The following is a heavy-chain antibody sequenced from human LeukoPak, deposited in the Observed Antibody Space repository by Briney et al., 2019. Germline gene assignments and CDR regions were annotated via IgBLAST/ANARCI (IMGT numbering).Heavy chain of an antibody. CDR1: GGTFSSYA. J-gene: IGHJ3*02. V-gene: IGHV1-69*13. D-gene: IGHD1-26*01. Sequence: ASVKVSCKASGGTFSSYAISWVRQAPGQRLKWLGGIIPIFGTANYAQKFQGRVTITADESTSTAYMELSSLRSEDTAVYYCAREGASDDAFDIWGQGTMVTVSS. CDR2: IIPIFGTA. CDR3: AREGASDDAFDI.